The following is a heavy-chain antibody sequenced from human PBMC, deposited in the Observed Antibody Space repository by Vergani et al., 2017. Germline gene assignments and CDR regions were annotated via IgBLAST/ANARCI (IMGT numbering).Heavy chain of an antibody. CDR3: AKVRSGSKGYYYYMDV. CDR1: GFSFPGYA. J-gene: IGHJ6*03. CDR2: VSGSSATP. Sequence: EVQLLESGGGLVQPGGSLRLSCEASGFSFPGYAMSWVRQAPGKGLEWVSSVSGSSATPYYADSVKGRFTISRDNSKNTLYLQMNSLRAEDTAVYYCAKVRSGSKGYYYYMDVWGKGTTVTVSS. D-gene: IGHD1-26*01. V-gene: IGHV3-23*01.